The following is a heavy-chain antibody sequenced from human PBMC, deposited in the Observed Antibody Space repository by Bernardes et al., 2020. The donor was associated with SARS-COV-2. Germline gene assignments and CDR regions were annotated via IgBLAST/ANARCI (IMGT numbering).Heavy chain of an antibody. CDR1: GFTFSSYA. V-gene: IGHV3-23*01. J-gene: IGHJ6*03. Sequence: GGSLRLSCAASGFTFSSYAMSWVRQAPGKGLEWVSAISGSGGSTYYADSVKGRFTISRDNSKNTLYLQMNSLRAEDTAVYYCAKAGQLLYLDYYYYYYMDVWGKGTTVTVSS. D-gene: IGHD2-2*02. CDR3: AKAGQLLYLDYYYYYYMDV. CDR2: ISGSGGST.